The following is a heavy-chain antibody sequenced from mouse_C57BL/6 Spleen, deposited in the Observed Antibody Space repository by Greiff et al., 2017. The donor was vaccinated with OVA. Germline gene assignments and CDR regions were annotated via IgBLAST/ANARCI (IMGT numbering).Heavy chain of an antibody. CDR2: IDPSDSYT. CDR1: GYTFTSYW. Sequence: QVHVKQPGAELVMPGASVKLSCKASGYTFTSYWMHWVKQRPGQGLEWIGEIDPSDSYTNYNQKFKGKSTLTVDKSSSTAYMQLSSLTSEDSAVYYCARRGSYYSNYAWYFDVWGTGTTVTVSS. J-gene: IGHJ1*03. CDR3: ARRGSYYSNYAWYFDV. V-gene: IGHV1-69*01. D-gene: IGHD2-5*01.